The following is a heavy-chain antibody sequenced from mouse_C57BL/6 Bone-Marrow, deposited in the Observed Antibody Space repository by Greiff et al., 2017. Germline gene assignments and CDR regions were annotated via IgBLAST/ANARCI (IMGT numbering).Heavy chain of an antibody. CDR1: GFNIKDDY. Sequence: EVMLVESGAELVRPGASVKLSCTASGFNIKDDYMHWVKQRPEQGLEWIGWIDPENGDTEYASKFQGKATITADTSSNTAYLQLSSLPSEDPAVYYCTITPVGGYWGQGTTLTVSS. V-gene: IGHV14-4*01. J-gene: IGHJ2*01. CDR3: TITPVGGY. CDR2: IDPENGDT. D-gene: IGHD1-1*01.